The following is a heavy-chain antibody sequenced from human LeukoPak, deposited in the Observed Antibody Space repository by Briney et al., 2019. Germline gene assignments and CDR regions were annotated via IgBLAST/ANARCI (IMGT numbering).Heavy chain of an antibody. J-gene: IGHJ4*02. Sequence: GGSLRLSCAASGFTFSTSSMHWVRQTPGKGLDWVALISSDGNNKYYANSVKGRFTISRDNSKNTLYLQMNSLRAEDTAVYYCARGRPNSRRSPFDYWGQGTLVTVSS. V-gene: IGHV3-30-3*01. CDR1: GFTFSTSS. CDR3: ARGRPNSRRSPFDY. CDR2: ISSDGNNK. D-gene: IGHD1-14*01.